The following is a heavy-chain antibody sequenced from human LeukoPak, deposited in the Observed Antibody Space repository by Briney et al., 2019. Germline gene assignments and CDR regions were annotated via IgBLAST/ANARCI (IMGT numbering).Heavy chain of an antibody. V-gene: IGHV4-38-2*01. J-gene: IGHJ4*02. D-gene: IGHD2-21*01. Sequence: SETLSLTCAVSGYSISSGYYWGWIRQPPGKGLEWIGSIYHSGSTYYNPSLKSRVTISVDTSKNQFSLKLSSVTAADTAVYYCARNSVAMHDYWGQGTLVTVSS. CDR3: ARNSVAMHDY. CDR1: GYSISSGYY. CDR2: IYHSGST.